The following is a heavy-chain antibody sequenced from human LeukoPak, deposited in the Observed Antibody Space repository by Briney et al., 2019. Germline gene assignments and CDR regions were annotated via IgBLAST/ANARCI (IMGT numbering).Heavy chain of an antibody. D-gene: IGHD4-17*01. V-gene: IGHV4-39*07. J-gene: IGHJ5*02. Sequence: SLETLSLTCTVSGGSISSSSYHWGWIRQPPGKGLEWIGSIYYSGSTYYNPSLKSRVTISVDTSKNQFSLKLSSVTAADTAVYYCARKTTSNWFDPWGQGTLVTVSS. CDR2: IYYSGST. CDR1: GGSISSSSYH. CDR3: ARKTTSNWFDP.